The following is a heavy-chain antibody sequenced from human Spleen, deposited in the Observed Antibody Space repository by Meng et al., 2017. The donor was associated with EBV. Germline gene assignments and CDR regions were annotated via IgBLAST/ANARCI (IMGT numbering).Heavy chain of an antibody. V-gene: IGHV3-74*01. Sequence: GQVKEAGGGLVQPGGSRRLSGVGSGISAYWMHWVRQVPGKGLVWVSRINEDGSVINYADSVKGRFTISRDNAKNTVSLQMNSLRVEDTALYYCAKDCFGARDYWGQGTLVTVSS. CDR3: AKDCFGARDY. J-gene: IGHJ4*02. CDR2: INEDGSVI. CDR1: GISAYW. D-gene: IGHD1-26*01.